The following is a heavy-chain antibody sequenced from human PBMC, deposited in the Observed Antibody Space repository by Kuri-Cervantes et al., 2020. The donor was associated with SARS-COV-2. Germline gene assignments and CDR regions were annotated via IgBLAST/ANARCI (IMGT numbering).Heavy chain of an antibody. CDR3: AKGKTGDSR. Sequence: GGSLRLSCAASGFTFSNAWMSWVRQAPGKGLEWVSSISSSSSYIYYADSVKGRFTISRDNAKNSLYLQMNSLRAEDTAVYYCAKGKTGDSRWGQGTLVTVSS. D-gene: IGHD7-27*01. V-gene: IGHV3-21*01. CDR1: GFTFSNAW. CDR2: ISSSSSYI. J-gene: IGHJ4*02.